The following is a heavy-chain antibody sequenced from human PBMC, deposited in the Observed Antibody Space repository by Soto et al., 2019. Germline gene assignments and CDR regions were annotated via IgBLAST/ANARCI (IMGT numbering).Heavy chain of an antibody. CDR3: ARVSGSYYYGMDV. D-gene: IGHD1-26*01. Sequence: PSETLSLPCTVSGGSISSYYLSWIRQPPGKGLEWIGYIYYSGSTNYNPSLKSRVTISVDTSKNQFSLKLSSVTAADTAVYYCARVSGSYYYGMDVWGQGTTVTVSS. CDR1: GGSISSYY. J-gene: IGHJ6*02. V-gene: IGHV4-59*12. CDR2: IYYSGST.